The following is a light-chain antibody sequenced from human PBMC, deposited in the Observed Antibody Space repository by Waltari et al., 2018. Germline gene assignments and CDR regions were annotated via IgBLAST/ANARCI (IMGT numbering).Light chain of an antibody. V-gene: IGLV2-8*01. Sequence: QSALTQPPSASGSPGQSVPISCTGTSSDVGGYNCVSWYQQHPGKAPKLSIYDVSKRPSGVPDRFSGSKSGNTAYLTVSGLRSEDEADYYCAAWDDRLRGVVFGGGTKLTV. CDR1: SSDVGGYNC. J-gene: IGLJ2*01. CDR3: AAWDDRLRGVV. CDR2: DVS.